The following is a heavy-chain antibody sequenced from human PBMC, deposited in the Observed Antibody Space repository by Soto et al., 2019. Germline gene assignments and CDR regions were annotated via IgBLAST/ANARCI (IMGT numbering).Heavy chain of an antibody. D-gene: IGHD1-7*01. CDR1: GGSISSYY. J-gene: IGHJ4*02. V-gene: IGHV4-59*08. CDR2: IYYSGST. CDR3: ARQTGTTSPVDY. Sequence: SETLSLTCTVSGGSISSYYWSWIRQPPGKGLEWIGYIYYSGSTNYNPSLKSRVTISVDTSKNQFSLKLSSVTAADTAVYYCARQTGTTSPVDYWGQGTLVNVSS.